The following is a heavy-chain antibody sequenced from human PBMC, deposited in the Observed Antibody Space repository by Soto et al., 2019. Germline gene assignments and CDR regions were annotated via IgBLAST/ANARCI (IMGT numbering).Heavy chain of an antibody. J-gene: IGHJ5*02. CDR2: IDWDHDK. CDR3: SHTLPRHSGVSSGGSVPPTFDP. V-gene: IGHV2-5*02. Sequence: QITLKESGPTLVEPTQTLTLTCTFCGFSLATSGAGVGWLRQPPGKAVEWLALIDWDHDKRYNLSLKSSRTITKDPSEAQVALTVTIIDFVDTGTYSCSHTLPRHSGVSSGGSVPPTFDPWGQGILVTVSS. D-gene: IGHD2-15*01. CDR1: GFSLATSGAG.